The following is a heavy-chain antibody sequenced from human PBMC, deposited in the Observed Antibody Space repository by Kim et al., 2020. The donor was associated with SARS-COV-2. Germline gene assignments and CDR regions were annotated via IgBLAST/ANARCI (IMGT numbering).Heavy chain of an antibody. V-gene: IGHV3-11*06. D-gene: IGHD3-3*01. Sequence: DTMKGPFTISRDNAYNSLYLKMNSLRAEDTAVYYCARAQGRITISYMDVWGKGTTVTVSS. J-gene: IGHJ6*03. CDR3: ARAQGRITISYMDV.